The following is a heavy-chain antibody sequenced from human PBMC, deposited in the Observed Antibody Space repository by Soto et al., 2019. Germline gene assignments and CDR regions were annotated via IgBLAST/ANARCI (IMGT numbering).Heavy chain of an antibody. CDR3: AREEGDFWSGYASTTYYYYYMDV. CDR2: INPSGGST. J-gene: IGHJ6*03. V-gene: IGHV1-46*03. Sequence: QVQLVQSGAEVKKPGASVKVSCKASGYTFTSYYMHWVRQAPGQGLEWMGIINPSGGSTSYAQKVQGRVTMTRHTSTSTVYMELSSLRSEDTAVYYCAREEGDFWSGYASTTYYYYYMDVWGKGTTVTVSS. CDR1: GYTFTSYY. D-gene: IGHD3-3*01.